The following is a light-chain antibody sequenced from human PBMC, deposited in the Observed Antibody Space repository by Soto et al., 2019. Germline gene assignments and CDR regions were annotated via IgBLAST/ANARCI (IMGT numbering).Light chain of an antibody. CDR1: SSNIGGNS. J-gene: IGLJ1*01. Sequence: THPPPGSPAQGQRAPISCSGSSSNIGGNSVSWYQQLPGTAPKLLIYDDNKRPSGIPDRFSGSKSGTSATLGITGFQTGDEADYYCGSWDSSLGAYVFGTGTKVTVL. V-gene: IGLV1-51*01. CDR3: GSWDSSLGAYV. CDR2: DDN.